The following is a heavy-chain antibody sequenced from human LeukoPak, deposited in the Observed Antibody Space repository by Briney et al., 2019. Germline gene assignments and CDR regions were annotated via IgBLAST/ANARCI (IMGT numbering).Heavy chain of an antibody. D-gene: IGHD1-1*01. CDR3: ARLRGGMEPYYYYYYMDV. Sequence: GGSLRLSCAASGFTFSSYWMHWVRQAPGKGLVWVSRIRTDGTITTYADSVKGRFSISRDNAKNTLYLQVNSLGVEDTAVYYCARLRGGMEPYYYYYYMDVWGKGTTVTVSS. CDR1: GFTFSSYW. V-gene: IGHV3-74*01. CDR2: IRTDGTIT. J-gene: IGHJ6*03.